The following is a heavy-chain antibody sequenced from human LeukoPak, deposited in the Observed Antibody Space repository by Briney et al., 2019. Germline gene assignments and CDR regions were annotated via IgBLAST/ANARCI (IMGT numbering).Heavy chain of an antibody. J-gene: IGHJ6*03. D-gene: IGHD4-11*01. CDR2: IYYSGST. CDR1: GGSITNNAYY. CDR3: ARNETTGLQRTPYYHSYMDV. Sequence: SETLSLTCTVSGGSITNNAYYWAWIRQPPGKGLEWIGSIYYSGSTHYNPSLKSRLTISVDTSKNQFSLKLSSVTAADTAVYYCARNETTGLQRTPYYHSYMDVWGKGTTVTVSS. V-gene: IGHV4-39*01.